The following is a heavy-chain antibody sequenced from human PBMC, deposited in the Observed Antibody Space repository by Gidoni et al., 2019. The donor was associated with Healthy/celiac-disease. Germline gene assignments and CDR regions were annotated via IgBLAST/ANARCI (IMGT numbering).Heavy chain of an antibody. Sequence: QVQLVQSGAEVKKPGASVKVSCKASGYTFTSYGISWVRQAPGQGLEWMGWISAYNGNTNYAQKLQGRVTMTTDTSTSTAYMALRSLRSDDTAVYYCARDGNSGYCSGGSCSPDYYYYGMDVWGQGTTVTVSS. CDR3: ARDGNSGYCSGGSCSPDYYYYGMDV. V-gene: IGHV1-18*01. CDR1: GYTFTSYG. D-gene: IGHD2-15*01. J-gene: IGHJ6*02. CDR2: ISAYNGNT.